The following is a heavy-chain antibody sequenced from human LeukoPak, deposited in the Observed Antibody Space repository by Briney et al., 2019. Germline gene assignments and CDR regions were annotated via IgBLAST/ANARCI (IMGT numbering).Heavy chain of an antibody. V-gene: IGHV1-46*01. CDR1: GYTFTSYY. Sequence: ASEKVSCKASGYTFTSYYMHWVRQAPGQGLEWMGIINPSGGSTSYAQKFQGRVTMTRDMSTSTVYMELSSLRSEDTAVYYCARDGGYCTNGVCYNFDYWGQGTLVTVSS. CDR3: ARDGGYCTNGVCYNFDY. CDR2: INPSGGST. J-gene: IGHJ4*02. D-gene: IGHD2-8*01.